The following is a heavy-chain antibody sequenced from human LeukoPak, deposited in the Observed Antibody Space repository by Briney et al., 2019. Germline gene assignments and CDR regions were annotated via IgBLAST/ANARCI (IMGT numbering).Heavy chain of an antibody. V-gene: IGHV7-4-1*02. CDR3: ARRPSVVRNMDLDY. CDR1: GYTFTSYA. CDR2: INTNTGNP. J-gene: IGHJ4*02. D-gene: IGHD3-22*01. Sequence: GASVKVSCKASGYTFTSYAMNWVRQAPGQGLEWMGWINTNTGNPTYAQGFTGRFVFSLDTSVSTAYLQISSLKAEDTAVYYCARRPSVVRNMDLDYWGQGTLVTVSS.